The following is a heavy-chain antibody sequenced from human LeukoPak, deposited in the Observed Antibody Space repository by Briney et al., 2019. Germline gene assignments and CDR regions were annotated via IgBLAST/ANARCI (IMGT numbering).Heavy chain of an antibody. CDR3: ARDSRWIQFDY. Sequence: GGSLRLSCAASGFTFSSYAMHWVRQAPGKGLEWVAVISYDGSNKYYADSVKGRFTVSRDNSKNTLYLQMNSLRADDTAVYYCARDSRWIQFDYWGQGTLVTVSS. D-gene: IGHD5-18*01. J-gene: IGHJ4*02. CDR1: GFTFSSYA. CDR2: ISYDGSNK. V-gene: IGHV3-30*04.